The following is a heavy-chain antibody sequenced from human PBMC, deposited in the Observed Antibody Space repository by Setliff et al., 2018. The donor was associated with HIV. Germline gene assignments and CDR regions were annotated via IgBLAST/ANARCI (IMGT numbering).Heavy chain of an antibody. CDR1: GFTFSRYG. Sequence: GGSLRLSCAASGFTFSRYGMHWVRQAPGKGLEWVAFISYDGNKKYDADFVKGRFTISRDNSKNTLYLQINSLRTDDTAVYFCARDFSTDHSIDSWGQGTLVTVSS. CDR2: ISYDGNKK. D-gene: IGHD1-26*01. CDR3: ARDFSTDHSIDS. J-gene: IGHJ4*02. V-gene: IGHV3-30*04.